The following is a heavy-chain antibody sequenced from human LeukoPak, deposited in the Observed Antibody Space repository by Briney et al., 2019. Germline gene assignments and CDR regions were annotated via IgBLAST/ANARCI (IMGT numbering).Heavy chain of an antibody. CDR1: GFSFSNYS. D-gene: IGHD2-2*02. Sequence: PGGSLRLSCTASGFSFSNYSMNWVRQAPGKGLEWVAYMSGSGTYIYYTDSVKGRFTTSRDNSKNTLYLQMNSLRAEDTAVYYCAKPLPGHCSTSNCYRGISFDYWGQGTLVTVSS. V-gene: IGHV3-21*04. J-gene: IGHJ4*02. CDR2: MSGSGTYI. CDR3: AKPLPGHCSTSNCYRGISFDY.